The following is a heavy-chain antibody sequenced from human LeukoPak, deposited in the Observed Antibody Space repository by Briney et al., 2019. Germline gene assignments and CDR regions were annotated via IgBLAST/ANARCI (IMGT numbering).Heavy chain of an antibody. CDR2: IYYSGST. Sequence: PSETLSLTCTVSGGSISSTSYHWGWIRQPPGKGLEWIAHIYYSGSTYYNPSLTSRVTISVDTSKNQFSLKLTSVTAADTSVYYCATWNRIAAGGTGGFENWGQGTPVTVSS. CDR1: GGSISSTSYH. CDR3: ATWNRIAAGGTGGFEN. J-gene: IGHJ4*02. V-gene: IGHV4-39*01. D-gene: IGHD3/OR15-3a*01.